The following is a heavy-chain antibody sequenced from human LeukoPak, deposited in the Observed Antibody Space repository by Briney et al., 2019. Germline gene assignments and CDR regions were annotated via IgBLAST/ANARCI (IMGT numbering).Heavy chain of an antibody. Sequence: GGSLRLSCAASGFTFSSYGMHWVRQAPGKGLEWVAFIRYDGSNKYYADSVKGRFTISRDNSKNTLYLQMNSLRAEDTVVYYCAKRDFDSWGYYYYYYMDVWGKGTTVTISS. CDR2: IRYDGSNK. V-gene: IGHV3-30*02. CDR1: GFTFSSYG. CDR3: AKRDFDSWGYYYYYYMDV. D-gene: IGHD3-9*01. J-gene: IGHJ6*03.